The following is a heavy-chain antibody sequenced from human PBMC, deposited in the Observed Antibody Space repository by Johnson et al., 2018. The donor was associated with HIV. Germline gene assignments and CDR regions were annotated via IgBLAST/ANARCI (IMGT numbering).Heavy chain of an antibody. D-gene: IGHD2-21*02. CDR1: GFTFSSYA. V-gene: IGHV3-30-3*01. J-gene: IGHJ3*02. CDR2: LSYDGSNK. Sequence: QVQLVESGGGVVQPGRSLRLSCAASGFTFSSYAMHWVRQAPGKGLEWVAVLSYDGSNKYYAASVKGRFTISRDNSKNTLYLQMNSLRAEDTAVYYCASCGGDCRDAFDIWGQGTMVTVSS. CDR3: ASCGGDCRDAFDI.